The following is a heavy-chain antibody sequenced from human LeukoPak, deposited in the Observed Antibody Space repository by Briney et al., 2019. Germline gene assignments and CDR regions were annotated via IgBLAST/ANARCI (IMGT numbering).Heavy chain of an antibody. Sequence: GKWLEGVSSISSSSSYIYYADSVKGRFTISRDNAKTSLYLQMNSLRAEDTAVYYCARAVKVWGKGTTVTVSS. CDR3: ARAVKV. J-gene: IGHJ6*04. V-gene: IGHV3-21*01. CDR2: ISSSSSYI.